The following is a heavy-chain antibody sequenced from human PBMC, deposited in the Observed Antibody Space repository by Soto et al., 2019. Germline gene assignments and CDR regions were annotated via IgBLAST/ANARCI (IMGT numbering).Heavy chain of an antibody. CDR1: GGSISSGGYS. CDR3: ARGDFISGGVFWTWFDP. Sequence: SETLSLTCAVSGGSISSGGYSWSWIRQPPGKGLEWIGYIYHSGSTYYDPSLKSRVTISVDRSKNQFSLKLSSVTAADTAVYYCARGDFISGGVFWTWFDPWGQGTLVTVSS. CDR2: IYHSGST. D-gene: IGHD3-3*01. J-gene: IGHJ5*02. V-gene: IGHV4-30-2*01.